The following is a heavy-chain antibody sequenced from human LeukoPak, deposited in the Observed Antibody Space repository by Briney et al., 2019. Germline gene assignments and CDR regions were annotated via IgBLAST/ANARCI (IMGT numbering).Heavy chain of an antibody. D-gene: IGHD4-17*01. Sequence: GRSLRLSCAASGFTVSSNYMSWVRQAPGKGLEWVSVIYSGGSTYYADSVKGRFTISRDNSKNTLYLQMNSLRAEDTAVYYCARDVGGDYVGEYFDYWGQGTLVTVSS. CDR2: IYSGGST. J-gene: IGHJ4*02. CDR3: ARDVGGDYVGEYFDY. V-gene: IGHV3-53*01. CDR1: GFTVSSNY.